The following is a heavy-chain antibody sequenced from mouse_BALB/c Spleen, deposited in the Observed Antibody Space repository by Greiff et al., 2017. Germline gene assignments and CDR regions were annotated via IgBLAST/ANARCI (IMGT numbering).Heavy chain of an antibody. CDR3: AKVLRYDYDIVSDFDY. D-gene: IGHD2-4*01. CDR1: GYTFTDYY. Sequence: VQLKESGPELVKPGASVKMSCKASGYTFTDYYMKWVKQSHGKSLEWIGDINPNNGDTFYNQKFKGKATLTVDKSSSTAYMQLNSLTSEDSAVYYCAKVLRYDYDIVSDFDYWGQGTTLTVSS. J-gene: IGHJ2*01. CDR2: INPNNGDT. V-gene: IGHV1-26*01.